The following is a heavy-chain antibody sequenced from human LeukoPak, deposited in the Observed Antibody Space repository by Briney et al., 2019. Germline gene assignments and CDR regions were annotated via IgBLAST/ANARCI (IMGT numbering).Heavy chain of an antibody. CDR3: ARWEEDGYNSGVDYYYYGMDV. CDR1: GGTFSSYA. D-gene: IGHD5-24*01. J-gene: IGHJ6*02. V-gene: IGHV1-69*04. CDR2: IIPILGIA. Sequence: ASVKVSCKASGGTFSSYAISWVRQAPGQGLEWMGRIIPILGIANYAQKFQGRVTITADKSTSTAYMELSSLRSEDTAVYYCARWEEDGYNSGVDYYYYGMDVWGQGTTVTVSS.